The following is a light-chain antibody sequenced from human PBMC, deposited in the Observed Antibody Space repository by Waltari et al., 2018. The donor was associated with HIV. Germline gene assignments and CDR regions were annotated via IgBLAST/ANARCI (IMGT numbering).Light chain of an antibody. V-gene: IGLV2-14*01. J-gene: IGLJ2*01. Sequence: QSALTQPASVSGSPGQSITISCTGTSSAVGAYNYVSWYQQHPDKAPKLMIYEVSNRPSGVSNRFSGSKSGNTASLTISGLQAEDEADYYCSSYTTTRTLVFGGGTKLTVL. CDR3: SSYTTTRTLV. CDR2: EVS. CDR1: SSAVGAYNY.